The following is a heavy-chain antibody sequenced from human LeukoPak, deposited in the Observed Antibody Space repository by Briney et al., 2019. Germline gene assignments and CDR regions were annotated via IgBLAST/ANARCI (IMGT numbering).Heavy chain of an antibody. V-gene: IGHV4-34*01. CDR2: IYHSGST. CDR3: ARGYYDSSGHTWFDP. Sequence: PSETLSLTCAVYGGSFSGYYWSWIRQPPGKGLEWIGYIYHSGSTYYNPSLKSRVTISVDRSKNQFSLKLSSVTAADTAVYYCARGYYDSSGHTWFDPWGQGTLVTVSS. J-gene: IGHJ5*02. CDR1: GGSFSGYY. D-gene: IGHD3-22*01.